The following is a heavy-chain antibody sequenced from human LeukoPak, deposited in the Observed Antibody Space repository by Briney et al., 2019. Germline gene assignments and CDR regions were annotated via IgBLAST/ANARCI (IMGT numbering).Heavy chain of an antibody. J-gene: IGHJ3*02. CDR1: GITLSNYG. CDR3: AKSWRYYDSSNYYAFDI. D-gene: IGHD3-22*01. Sequence: GGSLRLSCAVSGITLSNYGMSWVRQAPGKGLEWVSSSGDNTRYADSVKGRFTISRDNSKNTLDLQMNGLRAEDTAVYYCAKSWRYYDSSNYYAFDIWGRGTMVTVSS. CDR2: SGDNT. V-gene: IGHV3-23*01.